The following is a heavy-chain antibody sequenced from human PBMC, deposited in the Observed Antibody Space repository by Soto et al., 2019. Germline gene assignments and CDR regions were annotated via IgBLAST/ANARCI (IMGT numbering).Heavy chain of an antibody. CDR2: IYYSGST. D-gene: IGHD3-3*01. CDR3: ARDGGYDFWSGFNWFDP. J-gene: IGHJ5*02. V-gene: IGHV4-30-4*01. CDR1: GGSISSGDYY. Sequence: LSLTCTVSGGSISSGDYYWSWIRQPPGKGLEWIGYIYYSGSTYYNPSLKSRVTISVDTSKNQFSLKLSSVTAADTAVYYCARDGGYDFWSGFNWFDPWGQGTLVTVS.